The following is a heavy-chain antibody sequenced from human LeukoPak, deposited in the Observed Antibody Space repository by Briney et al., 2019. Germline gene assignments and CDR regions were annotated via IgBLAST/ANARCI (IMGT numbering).Heavy chain of an antibody. Sequence: SETLSLTCAVYGGSFSGYYWTWIRQPPGKGLEWIGEINHSGSTNYNPSLKSRVTISVDTSKNQFFLKLSSVTAADTAVYYCARSIAARLFDYWGQGTLVTVSS. CDR3: ARSIAARLFDY. CDR1: GGSFSGYY. CDR2: INHSGST. J-gene: IGHJ4*02. D-gene: IGHD6-6*01. V-gene: IGHV4-34*01.